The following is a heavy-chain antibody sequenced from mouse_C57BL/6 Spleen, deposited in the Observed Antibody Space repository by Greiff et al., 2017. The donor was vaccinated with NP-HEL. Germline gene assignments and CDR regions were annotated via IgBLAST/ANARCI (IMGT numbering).Heavy chain of an antibody. J-gene: IGHJ3*01. CDR2: IDPENGDT. V-gene: IGHV14-4*01. D-gene: IGHD2-13*01. CDR1: GFTFKDDY. CDR3: TADGDYRGAY. Sequence: EVQLKQSGAELVRPGASVKLSCTASGFTFKDDYMHWVKQRPGQGLEWIGWIDPENGDTEYASKFQGKATITADTSSNTAYLQLSSLTSEDTAVYYCTADGDYRGAYWGQGTLVTVSA.